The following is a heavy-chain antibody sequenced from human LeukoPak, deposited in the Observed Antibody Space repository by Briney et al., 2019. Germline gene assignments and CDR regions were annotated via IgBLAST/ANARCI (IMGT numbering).Heavy chain of an antibody. V-gene: IGHV3-7*01. J-gene: IGHJ5*02. Sequence: PGGSLRLSCAASGFSFSNYWMSWVRQAPGKGLEWVANIKQDGSEKYYVDSVKGRFTISRDNAKNSLYLQMNSLRAEDTALYYCARARDYDTTRYPWGPGTLVTASS. CDR2: IKQDGSEK. D-gene: IGHD3-22*01. CDR3: ARARDYDTTRYP. CDR1: GFSFSNYW.